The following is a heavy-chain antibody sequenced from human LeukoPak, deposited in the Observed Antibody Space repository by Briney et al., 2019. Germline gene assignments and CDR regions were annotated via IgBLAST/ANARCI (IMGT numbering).Heavy chain of an antibody. J-gene: IGHJ4*02. V-gene: IGHV3-23*01. CDR3: AKVGDFWSTTNFDY. D-gene: IGHD3-3*01. CDR2: ISGSGGST. Sequence: GGSLRLSCAASGFTFSSYAMSWVRQAPGKGLEWVSAISGSGGSTYYADSVRGRFTISRDNSKNTLYLQMNSLRAEDTAVYYCAKVGDFWSTTNFDYWGQGTLVTVSS. CDR1: GFTFSSYA.